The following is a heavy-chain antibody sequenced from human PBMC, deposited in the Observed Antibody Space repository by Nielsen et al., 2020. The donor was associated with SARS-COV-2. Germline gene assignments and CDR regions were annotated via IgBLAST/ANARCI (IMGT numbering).Heavy chain of an antibody. CDR1: GCTFTSHY. D-gene: IGHD2-15*01. J-gene: IGHJ4*02. V-gene: IGHV1-46*01. CDR2: INSSGGRT. Sequence: ASVKVSCKTSGCTFTSHYVHWVRQAPGQGLEWMGLINSSGGRTIYAQMFQGRVTVTRDTSTSTVYMELSSLRSEDTAVYYCARGGLVVVDSFDYWGQGTLVTVSS. CDR3: ARGGLVVVDSFDY.